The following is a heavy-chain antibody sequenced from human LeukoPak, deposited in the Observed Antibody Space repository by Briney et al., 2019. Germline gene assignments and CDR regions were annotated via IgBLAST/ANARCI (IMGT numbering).Heavy chain of an antibody. J-gene: IGHJ4*02. V-gene: IGHV1-2*02. D-gene: IGHD6-13*01. CDR3: ARTWYSAAGRFDY. CDR1: GYTFTGYY. Sequence: ASVKVSCKASGYTFTGYYMHWVRQAPGQGLEWMGWINPNSGGTNYAQKFQGRVTVTRDTSISTAYMELSRLRSDDTAVYYCARTWYSAAGRFDYWGQGTLVTVSS. CDR2: INPNSGGT.